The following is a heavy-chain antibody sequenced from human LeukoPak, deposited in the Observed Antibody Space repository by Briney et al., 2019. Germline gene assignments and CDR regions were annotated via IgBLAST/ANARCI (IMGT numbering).Heavy chain of an antibody. CDR1: GFTFSSYW. CDR3: AGVLLRSYFFDY. D-gene: IGHD2-15*01. Sequence: GGSLRLSCAASGFTFSSYWMSWVRQAPGKGLEWVANIRQDGNEKYYVDSVKGRFTISRDNAENSLFLQMNSLRAEDTAVYYCAGVLLRSYFFDYWGQGTLVTVSS. CDR2: IRQDGNEK. V-gene: IGHV3-7*01. J-gene: IGHJ4*02.